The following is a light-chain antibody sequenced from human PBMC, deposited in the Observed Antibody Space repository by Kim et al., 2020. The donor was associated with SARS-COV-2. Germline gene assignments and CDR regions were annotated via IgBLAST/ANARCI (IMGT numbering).Light chain of an antibody. V-gene: IGKV1-6*01. CDR1: QGIRNY. Sequence: AIQMTQSPSSLSASVGDRVTITCRASQGIRNYLGWYQQKPGRAPNLLIYATSTLQSGVPSRFSGSGSGTDFTLTISSLQPEDVATYYCLQYDNYPLTFGGGTKLDIK. CDR3: LQYDNYPLT. J-gene: IGKJ4*01. CDR2: ATS.